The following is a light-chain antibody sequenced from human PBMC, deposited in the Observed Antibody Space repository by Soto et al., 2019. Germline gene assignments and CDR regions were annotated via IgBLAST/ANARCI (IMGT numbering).Light chain of an antibody. CDR1: SSNIGNHY. J-gene: IGLJ3*02. CDR2: ENY. Sequence: QSVLTQPPSVSAAPGQTVTISCSGTSSNIGNHYVSWYQQVPGTAPRLLIYENYKRPSGLADRFSGSKSGTSATLGITGLQTGDEADYYCGTWDSSLGAWVFGGGTKLTVL. V-gene: IGLV1-51*02. CDR3: GTWDSSLGAWV.